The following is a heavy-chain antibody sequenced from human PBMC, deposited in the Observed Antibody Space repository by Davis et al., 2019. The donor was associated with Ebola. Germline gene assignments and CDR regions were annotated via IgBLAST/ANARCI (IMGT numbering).Heavy chain of an antibody. D-gene: IGHD2-2*01. CDR2: ISGSGGST. CDR1: GFTFSSYA. V-gene: IGHV3-23*01. J-gene: IGHJ5*02. CDR3: AKGPIVLVPAAIDWFDP. Sequence: GESLKISCAASGFTFSSYAMSWVRQAPGKGLEWVSAISGSGGSTYYADSVKGRFTISRDNSKNTLYLQMNSLRAEDTAVYYCAKGPIVLVPAAIDWFDPWGQGTLVIVSS.